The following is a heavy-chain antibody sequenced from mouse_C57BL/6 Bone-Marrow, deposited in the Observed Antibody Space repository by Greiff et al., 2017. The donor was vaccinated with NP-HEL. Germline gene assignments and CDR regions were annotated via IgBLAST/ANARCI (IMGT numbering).Heavy chain of an antibody. CDR2: IYPRDGST. CDR3: ARGVYYYSSSPGGYAMDY. CDR1: GYTFTSYD. J-gene: IGHJ4*01. D-gene: IGHD1-1*01. V-gene: IGHV1-85*01. Sequence: QVQLQQSGPELVKPGASVKLSCKASGYTFTSYDINWVKQRPGQGLEWIGWIYPRDGSTKYNEKFKGKATLTVDTSSSTAYMELHSLTSEDSAVYFCARGVYYYSSSPGGYAMDYWGQGTSVTVSS.